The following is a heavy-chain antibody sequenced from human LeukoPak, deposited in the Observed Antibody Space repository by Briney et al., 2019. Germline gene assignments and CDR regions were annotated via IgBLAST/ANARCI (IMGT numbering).Heavy chain of an antibody. V-gene: IGHV3-11*01. Sequence: GGSLRLSCAASGFTFSDYYMSWIRQAPGKGLEWVSYISSSGSTIYYADSVKGRFTISRDNAKNSQYLQMNSLRAEDTAVYYCATLYDFWSGYLDYWGQGTLVTVSS. CDR1: GFTFSDYY. J-gene: IGHJ4*02. CDR2: ISSSGSTI. D-gene: IGHD3-3*01. CDR3: ATLYDFWSGYLDY.